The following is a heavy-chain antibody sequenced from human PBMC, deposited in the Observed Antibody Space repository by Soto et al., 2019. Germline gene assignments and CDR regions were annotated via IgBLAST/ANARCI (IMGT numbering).Heavy chain of an antibody. Sequence: EVQLLESGGGLVQPGGSLRLSCAASGFTFSSYAMSWVRQAPGKGLEWVSAISGSGGSTYYADSVKGRFIISRDNSKNTLYLQMNSLRAEDTAVYYCAKSPHDFWSGYYTYYYYYMDVWGKGTTVTVSS. D-gene: IGHD3-3*01. J-gene: IGHJ6*03. CDR1: GFTFSSYA. V-gene: IGHV3-23*01. CDR2: ISGSGGST. CDR3: AKSPHDFWSGYYTYYYYYMDV.